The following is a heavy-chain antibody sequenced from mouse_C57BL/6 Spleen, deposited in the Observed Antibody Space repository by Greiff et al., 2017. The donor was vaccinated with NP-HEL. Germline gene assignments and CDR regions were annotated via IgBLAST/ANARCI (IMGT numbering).Heavy chain of an antibody. CDR1: GYTFTSYD. CDR2: IYPRDGST. J-gene: IGHJ2*01. V-gene: IGHV1-85*01. D-gene: IGHD1-1*01. CDR3: ARKYYGSSYYFDY. Sequence: VQLQESGPELVKPGASVKLSCKASGYTFTSYDINWVKQRPGQGLEWIGWIYPRDGSTKYNEKFKGKATLTVDTSSSTAYMELHSLTSEDSAVYFCARKYYGSSYYFDYWGQGTTRTVSS.